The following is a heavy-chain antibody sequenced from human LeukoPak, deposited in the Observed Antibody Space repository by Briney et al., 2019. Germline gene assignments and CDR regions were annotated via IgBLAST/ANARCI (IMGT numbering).Heavy chain of an antibody. CDR2: IVGSGSTT. Sequence: PGGSLRLSCAASGFSFSDYYMSWIRQAPGKGLECVSNIVGSGSTTDYADSVKGRFTISRDNAKNSLYLQMNSLRAEDTAVYYCARQYINSSPFDYWGQGTLVTVSS. CDR3: ARQYINSSPFDY. D-gene: IGHD6-6*01. J-gene: IGHJ4*02. CDR1: GFSFSDYY. V-gene: IGHV3-11*01.